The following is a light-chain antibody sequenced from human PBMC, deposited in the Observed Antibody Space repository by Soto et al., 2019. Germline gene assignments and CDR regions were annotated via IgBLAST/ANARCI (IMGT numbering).Light chain of an antibody. CDR2: GAS. V-gene: IGKV3-20*01. CDR3: HQYGSAPWT. J-gene: IGKJ1*01. Sequence: EIVLTPSPATLSLSPGDRATLSCRASQIVSRNYLAWYQQKPGQAPRLLIYGASSRATGTPDRFRGSGSVTDFTLTITSLEPEDFAVYYCHQYGSAPWTCGQGTKGDIK. CDR1: QIVSRNY.